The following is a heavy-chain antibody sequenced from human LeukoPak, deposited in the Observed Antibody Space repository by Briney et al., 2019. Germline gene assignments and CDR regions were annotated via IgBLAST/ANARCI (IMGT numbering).Heavy chain of an antibody. D-gene: IGHD2-8*01. J-gene: IGHJ6*03. CDR3: ARSSQIVLMVYARYYYMDV. CDR2: IIPIFGTA. V-gene: IGHV1-69*05. Sequence: ASVKVSCKASGGTFSSYAISWVRQAPGQGLEWMGGIIPIFGTANYAQKFQGRVTITTDESTSTAYMELSSLRSEDTAVYYCARSSQIVLMVYARYYYMDVWGKGTTVTVSS. CDR1: GGTFSSYA.